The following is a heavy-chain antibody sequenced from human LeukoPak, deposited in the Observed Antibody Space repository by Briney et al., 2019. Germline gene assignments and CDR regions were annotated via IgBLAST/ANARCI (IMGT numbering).Heavy chain of an antibody. CDR2: INHSGST. J-gene: IGHJ4*02. CDR3: ARVYYGSGPSPFFDY. V-gene: IGHV4-34*01. CDR1: GGSFSGYY. Sequence: SETLSLTCAVYGGSFSGYYWSWIRQPPGKGLEWIGEINHSGSTNYSPSLKSRVTISVDTSKNQFSLKLSSVTAADTAVYYCARVYYGSGPSPFFDYWGQGTLVTVSS. D-gene: IGHD3-10*01.